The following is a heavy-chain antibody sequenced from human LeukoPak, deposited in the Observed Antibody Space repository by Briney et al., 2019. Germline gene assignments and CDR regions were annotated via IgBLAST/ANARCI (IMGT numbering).Heavy chain of an antibody. D-gene: IGHD1-1*01. Sequence: PGGSLRLSCVASGFTFSTYAMSWVRQAPGKGLEWVSAISGSGGSTYYADSVKGRFTISRDNSKNTLYLQMNSLRAEDTAVYYCAKAPLTINWFDPWGQGTLVTVSS. CDR1: GFTFSTYA. V-gene: IGHV3-23*01. J-gene: IGHJ5*02. CDR3: AKAPLTINWFDP. CDR2: ISGSGGST.